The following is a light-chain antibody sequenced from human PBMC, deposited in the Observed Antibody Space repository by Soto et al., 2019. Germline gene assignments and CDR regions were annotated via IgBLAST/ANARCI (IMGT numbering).Light chain of an antibody. CDR3: SSYTSSANWV. CDR1: SSDVGGYNY. J-gene: IGLJ3*02. V-gene: IGLV2-14*01. Sequence: QSALTQPASGSGSPGQSITISCTGTSSDVGGYNYVSWYQQHPGKAPKLMIYDVSNRPSGVSNRFSGSKSGNTASLTISGLQAEDEADYYCSSYTSSANWVFGGGTKLTVL. CDR2: DVS.